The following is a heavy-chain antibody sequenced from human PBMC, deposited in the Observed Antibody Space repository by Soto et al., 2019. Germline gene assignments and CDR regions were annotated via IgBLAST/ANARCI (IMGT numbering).Heavy chain of an antibody. V-gene: IGHV3-23*01. Sequence: GGSLRLSCAASGFTFSSYAMSWVRQAPGKGLEWVSAISGSGGSTYYADSVKGRFTISRDNSKNTLYLQMNSLRAEDTAVYYCAKDGYSSGWSEVEYFQHWGQGTLVTVSS. J-gene: IGHJ1*01. CDR3: AKDGYSSGWSEVEYFQH. CDR2: ISGSGGST. CDR1: GFTFSSYA. D-gene: IGHD6-19*01.